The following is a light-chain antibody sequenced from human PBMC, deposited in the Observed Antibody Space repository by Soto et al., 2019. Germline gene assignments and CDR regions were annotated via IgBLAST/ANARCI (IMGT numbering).Light chain of an antibody. CDR3: QQVESYPST. CDR1: QTIRNW. Sequence: DIQMTQSPSTLSASVGDRVTITCRASQTIRNWLAWYQQKPGKAPKLLIYDASSLRGGVPSRFSGGGSGAEFTLTISSLQPDDFATYFCQQVESYPSTFGGGTKVDIK. J-gene: IGKJ4*01. CDR2: DAS. V-gene: IGKV1-5*01.